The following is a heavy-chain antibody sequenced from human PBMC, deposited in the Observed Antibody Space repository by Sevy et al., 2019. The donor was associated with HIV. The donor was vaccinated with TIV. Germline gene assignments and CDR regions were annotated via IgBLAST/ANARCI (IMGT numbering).Heavy chain of an antibody. CDR1: KFTFSDYY. CDR2: ISSSSTYT. CDR3: ARVRYNFGQKYFDY. Sequence: GGSLRLSCTASKFTFSDYYMSWIRQAPGKGLEWVSYISSSSTYTNYADSVKGRFTISRDNAKNSLYLQLNSLRAEDTAVHYCARVRYNFGQKYFDYWGQGTLVTVSS. D-gene: IGHD5-18*01. V-gene: IGHV3-11*06. J-gene: IGHJ4*02.